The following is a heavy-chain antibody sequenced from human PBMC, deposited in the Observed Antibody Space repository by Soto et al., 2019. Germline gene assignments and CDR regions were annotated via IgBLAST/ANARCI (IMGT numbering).Heavy chain of an antibody. CDR1: GGSVRDGSYY. D-gene: IGHD1-7*01. CDR2: IYHSGST. J-gene: IGHJ5*02. V-gene: IGHV4-61*01. Sequence: PSETLSLTCTVSGGSVRDGSYYWAWLRQPPGKGLEWIGHIYHSGSTIYNPSLKSRVTISIDTSKSQFSLNLNSMTAADTAVYYCAGYNWNYYFDPWGQATLVTVSS. CDR3: AGYNWNYYFDP.